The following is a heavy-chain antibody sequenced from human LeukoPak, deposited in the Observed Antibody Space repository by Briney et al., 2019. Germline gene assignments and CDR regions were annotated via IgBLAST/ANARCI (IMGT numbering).Heavy chain of an antibody. CDR2: TYYRSKWYN. J-gene: IGHJ4*02. Sequence: SQTLSLTCAISGDSVSSNSAAWSWIRQSPSRGLEWLGRTYYRSKWYNDYAVSVKTRITINPDTSKNQLSLKVNSVTPDDTAVYYCARSQGATIYGFDYWGQGTLVTVSS. CDR1: GDSVSSNSAA. CDR3: ARSQGATIYGFDY. V-gene: IGHV6-1*01. D-gene: IGHD5-12*01.